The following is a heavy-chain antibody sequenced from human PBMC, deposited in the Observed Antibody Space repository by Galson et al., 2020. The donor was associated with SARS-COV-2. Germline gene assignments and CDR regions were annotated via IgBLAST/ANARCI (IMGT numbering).Heavy chain of an antibody. J-gene: IGHJ4*02. V-gene: IGHV3-33*01. Sequence: GESLKISCAASGFTFSDHAMHWVRQAPAKGLAWVAQIFFDGREKYYGDSVRGRFTLSRERSKNTVYLQMNNLRVDDTAVYYCARDGQSSRGWAFDYWGQGTLLTVSS. CDR2: IFFDGREK. CDR1: GFTFSDHA. D-gene: IGHD6-19*01. CDR3: ARDGQSSRGWAFDY.